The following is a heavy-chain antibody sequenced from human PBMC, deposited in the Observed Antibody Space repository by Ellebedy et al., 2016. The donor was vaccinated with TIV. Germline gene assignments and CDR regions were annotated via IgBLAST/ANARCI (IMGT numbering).Heavy chain of an antibody. CDR1: GGSISSSNW. J-gene: IGHJ4*02. Sequence: SETLSLXCAVSGGSISSSNWWSWVRQPPGKGLEWIGEINHSGSTNYNPSLKSRVTISVDTSKNQFSLKLSSVTAADTAVYYCADSEVATTQLFDYWGQGTLVTVSS. V-gene: IGHV4-4*02. CDR2: INHSGST. D-gene: IGHD5-12*01. CDR3: ADSEVATTQLFDY.